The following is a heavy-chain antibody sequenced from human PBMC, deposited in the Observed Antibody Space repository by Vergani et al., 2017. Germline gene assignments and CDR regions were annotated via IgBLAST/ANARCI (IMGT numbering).Heavy chain of an antibody. D-gene: IGHD3-10*01. CDR2: INHSGST. J-gene: IGHJ4*02. CDR1: GGSFSGYY. Sequence: QVQLQQWGAGLLKPSETLSLTCAVYGGSFSGYYWSWIRQLPGKGLEWIGEINHSGSTNYNPSLKSRVTISVDTSKNQFSLKLSSVTAADTAVYYCARGLLYYFDYWGQGTLVTVSS. CDR3: ARGLLYYFDY. V-gene: IGHV4-34*01.